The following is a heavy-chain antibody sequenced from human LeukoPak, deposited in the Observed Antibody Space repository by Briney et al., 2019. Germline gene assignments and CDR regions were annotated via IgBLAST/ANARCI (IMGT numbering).Heavy chain of an antibody. CDR3: AKEVDRQQEYYYYYGMDV. CDR2: ISYDGSNK. J-gene: IGHJ6*02. CDR1: GFTFSSYG. Sequence: GGSLRLSCAASGFTFSSYGMHWVRLAPGKGLEWVAVISYDGSNKYYADSVKGRFTISRDNSKNTLYLQMNSLRAEDTAVYYCAKEVDRQQEYYYYYGMDVWGQGTTVTVSS. V-gene: IGHV3-30*18. D-gene: IGHD6-13*01.